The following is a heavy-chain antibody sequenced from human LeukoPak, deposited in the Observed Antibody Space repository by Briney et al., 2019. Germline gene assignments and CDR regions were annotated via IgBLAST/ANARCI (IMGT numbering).Heavy chain of an antibody. CDR1: RFTFSSYA. D-gene: IGHD6-19*01. CDR3: AKDLYSGWYMWHYYYYGMDV. J-gene: IGHJ6*02. CDR2: ISGSGGST. Sequence: GGSLRLSCAASRFTFSSYAMSWVRQAPGKGLEWVSAISGSGGSTYYADSVKGRFTISRDNSKNTLYLQMNSLRAEDTAVYYCAKDLYSGWYMWHYYYYGMDVWGQGTTVTVSS. V-gene: IGHV3-23*01.